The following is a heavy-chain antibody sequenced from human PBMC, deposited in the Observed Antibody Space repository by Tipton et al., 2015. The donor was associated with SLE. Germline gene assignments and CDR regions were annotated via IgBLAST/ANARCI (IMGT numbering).Heavy chain of an antibody. CDR3: AKDLGWVWSPLEQWLDDNWFDP. D-gene: IGHD6-19*01. CDR2: ISGSGGST. V-gene: IGHV3-23*01. CDR1: GFTFSSYA. J-gene: IGHJ5*02. Sequence: SLRLSCAASGFTFSSYAMSWVRQAPGKGLEWVSAISGSGGSTYYADSVKGRFTISRDNSKNTLYLQMNSLRAEDTAVYYCAKDLGWVWSPLEQWLDDNWFDPWGQLTLVTVSS.